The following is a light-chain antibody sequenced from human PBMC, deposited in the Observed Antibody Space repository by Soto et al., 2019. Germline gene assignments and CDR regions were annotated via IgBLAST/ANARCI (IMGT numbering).Light chain of an antibody. V-gene: IGLV1-44*01. CDR3: AAWDDSLNGVV. CDR1: SSNIGSNT. Sequence: QSVLTQPPSASGTPGQRVTISCSGSSSNIGSNTVNWHQQLPGTAPKLLIYSNNQRPSGVPDRFSGSKSGTSASLAISGLQSEDEAYYYCAAWDDSLNGVVFGGGTKLTVL. CDR2: SNN. J-gene: IGLJ2*01.